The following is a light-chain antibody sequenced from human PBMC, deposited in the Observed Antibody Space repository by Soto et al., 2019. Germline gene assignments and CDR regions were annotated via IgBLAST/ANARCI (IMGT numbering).Light chain of an antibody. V-gene: IGKV3-15*01. CDR3: EQYNNWRPR. Sequence: IDRTKSAATKSVAPGERPILYNRASRSVSSNLAWYQQKPGQAPRLLIYGASTRATGIPARFSGSGSGTEFTLTICSLQSEDFAVYCCEQYNNWRPRFGEGTRLDIK. CDR2: GAS. CDR1: RSVSSN. J-gene: IGKJ5*01.